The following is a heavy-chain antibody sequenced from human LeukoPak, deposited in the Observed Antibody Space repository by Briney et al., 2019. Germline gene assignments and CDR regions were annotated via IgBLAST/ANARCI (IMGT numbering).Heavy chain of an antibody. V-gene: IGHV1-3*01. J-gene: IGHJ5*02. CDR1: GYTFTSYA. D-gene: IGHD6-13*01. CDR3: ALGIAAAGIDFDP. Sequence: ASVKVSCKASGYTFTSYAMHWVRQAPGQRLEWMGWINAGNGNTKYSQKVQGRVTITRDTSASTAYMELSSLRSEDTAVYYCALGIAAAGIDFDPWGQGTLVTVSS. CDR2: INAGNGNT.